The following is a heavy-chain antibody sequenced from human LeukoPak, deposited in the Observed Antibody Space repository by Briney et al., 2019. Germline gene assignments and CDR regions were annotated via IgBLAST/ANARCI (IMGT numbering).Heavy chain of an antibody. Sequence: GGSLRLSCAASGFSFSTYSMSWVRQAPGKGLEWVSVISDTGATTFYADSVRGRFTISRDNSKNTLYLQMSSLRAEDTAVYYCAKVAGRAFGEVIVSRARSYMDVWGKGTTVIVSS. V-gene: IGHV3-23*01. CDR3: AKVAGRAFGEVIVSRARSYMDV. CDR2: ISDTGATT. D-gene: IGHD3-16*02. J-gene: IGHJ6*03. CDR1: GFSFSTYS.